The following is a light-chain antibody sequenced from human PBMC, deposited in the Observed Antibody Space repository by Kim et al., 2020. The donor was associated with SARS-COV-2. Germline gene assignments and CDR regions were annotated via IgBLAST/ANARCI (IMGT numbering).Light chain of an antibody. V-gene: IGLV3-1*01. CDR1: NLGDTF. J-gene: IGLJ3*02. CDR2: HDD. Sequence: VSPGQTASISCSGHNLGDTFVSWYMQRPGQSPLLVMYHDDKRPSGISERISGSNSGTTATLTIRGTQAMDEADYFCQAWDTNTLVFGGGTQLTVL. CDR3: QAWDTNTLV.